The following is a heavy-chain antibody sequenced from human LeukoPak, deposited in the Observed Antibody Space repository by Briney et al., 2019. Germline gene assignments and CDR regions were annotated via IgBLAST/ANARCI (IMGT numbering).Heavy chain of an antibody. D-gene: IGHD3-9*01. CDR2: ISAYNGNT. V-gene: IGHV1-18*01. CDR1: GYTFTSYG. J-gene: IGHJ3*02. CDR3: ARDSPGLRYFDWLPPHAFDI. Sequence: ASVNVSCKASGYTFTSYGISWVRQAPGQGLEWMGWISAYNGNTNYAQKLQGRVTMTTDTSTSTAYMELRSLRSDDTAVYYCARDSPGLRYFDWLPPHAFDIWGQGTMVTVSS.